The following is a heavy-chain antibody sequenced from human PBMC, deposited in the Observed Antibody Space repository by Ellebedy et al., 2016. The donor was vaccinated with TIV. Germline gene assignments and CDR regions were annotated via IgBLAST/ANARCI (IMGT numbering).Heavy chain of an antibody. J-gene: IGHJ4*02. CDR2: LYPGNSDI. Sequence: PGGSLRLSCTASGYIFTSNWIGWVRQMPGKGLEWMGILYPGNSDIRYSPSTQGRVTISADKSISTAYLQWRSLKASDTAIYYCARQDDSSGTHGGYWGQGTLVTVSS. CDR1: GYIFTSNW. CDR3: ARQDDSSGTHGGY. D-gene: IGHD3-22*01. V-gene: IGHV5-51*01.